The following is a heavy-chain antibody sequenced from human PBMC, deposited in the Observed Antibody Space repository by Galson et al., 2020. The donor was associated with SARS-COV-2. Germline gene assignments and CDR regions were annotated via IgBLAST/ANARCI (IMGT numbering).Heavy chain of an antibody. CDR3: ARENGGASTYYYYGMDV. Sequence: SETLSLTCAISGDSVSSDSVAWTWIRQSQTSGLEWLGRTYYRSKWYNQYAVSVQSRMIINPDTSKNHFSLQLSSVTPEDTAVYYCARENGGASTYYYYGMDVWGQGTTVTVSS. V-gene: IGHV6-1*01. CDR2: TYYRSKWYN. CDR1: GDSVSSDSVA. D-gene: IGHD1-26*01. J-gene: IGHJ6*02.